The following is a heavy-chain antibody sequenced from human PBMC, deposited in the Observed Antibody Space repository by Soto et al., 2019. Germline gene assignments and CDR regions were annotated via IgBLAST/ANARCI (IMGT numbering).Heavy chain of an antibody. CDR1: GFTFSSYA. V-gene: IGHV3-23*01. Sequence: GGSPRLSCAASGFTFSSYAMSWVRQAPEKGLEWVSAISGSGGSTYYADSVKGRFTISRDNSKNTLYLQMNSLRAEDTAVYYCASIPIIVVVPAPFVGPIMNVWGKGTTVTVSS. CDR3: ASIPIIVVVPAPFVGPIMNV. CDR2: ISGSGGST. D-gene: IGHD2-2*01. J-gene: IGHJ6*04.